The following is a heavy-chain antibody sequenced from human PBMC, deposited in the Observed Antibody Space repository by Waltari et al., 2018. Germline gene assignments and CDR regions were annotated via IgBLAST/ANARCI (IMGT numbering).Heavy chain of an antibody. V-gene: IGHV3-7*01. CDR3: ARDRGYSYGQDDYYGMDV. Sequence: EVQLVESGGGLVQPGGSLRLSCAASGFTFSSIWMSWVRQAPGKGLEWVANIKQDGSEKYYVDSVKGRFTISRDNAKNSLYLQMNSLRAEDTAVYYCARDRGYSYGQDDYYGMDVWGQGTTVTVSS. D-gene: IGHD5-18*01. CDR2: IKQDGSEK. CDR1: GFTFSSIW. J-gene: IGHJ6*02.